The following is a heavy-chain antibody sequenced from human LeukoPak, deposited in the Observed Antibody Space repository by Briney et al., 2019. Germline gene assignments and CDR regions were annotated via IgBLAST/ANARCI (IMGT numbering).Heavy chain of an antibody. V-gene: IGHV4-34*01. Sequence: PSETLSLTGAVYGGSCSGYYWSWIRQPPGKGLEWIGEINHSGSTNYNPSLKSRATISVDTSKNQFSLKLSSVTAADTAVYYCARGSPANDYGDYGNWFDPWGQGTLVTVSS. CDR3: ARGSPANDYGDYGNWFDP. D-gene: IGHD4-17*01. J-gene: IGHJ5*02. CDR2: INHSGST. CDR1: GGSCSGYY.